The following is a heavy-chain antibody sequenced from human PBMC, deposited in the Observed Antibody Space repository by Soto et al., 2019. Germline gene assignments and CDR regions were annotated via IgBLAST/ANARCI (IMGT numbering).Heavy chain of an antibody. V-gene: IGHV1-69*12. J-gene: IGHJ6*02. Sequence: QVQLVQSGAEVKKPGSSVKVSCKASGGTFSSYAISWVRQAPGQGLEWMGGIIPIFGTANYAQKFQGRVTITADEATSTAYRELSSLRSEDTAVYYCARLDIVVVVAATPRHYYGMDVWGQGTTVTVSS. D-gene: IGHD2-15*01. CDR1: GGTFSSYA. CDR3: ARLDIVVVVAATPRHYYGMDV. CDR2: IIPIFGTA.